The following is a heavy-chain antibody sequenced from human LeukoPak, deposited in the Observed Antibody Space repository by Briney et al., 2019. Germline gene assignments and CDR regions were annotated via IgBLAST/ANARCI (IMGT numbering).Heavy chain of an antibody. Sequence: GGSLRLSCAASGFTFSSYGMHWVRQAPGKRPEWVAVISDDGRNHYYGDSVRGRFTISRDNSKNTLYLQMDSLRPEDTAIYYCAKIPYRTTSGPFDYWGQGTLVTVSS. CDR2: ISDDGRNH. CDR3: AKIPYRTTSGPFDY. V-gene: IGHV3-30*18. J-gene: IGHJ4*02. CDR1: GFTFSSYG. D-gene: IGHD4-17*01.